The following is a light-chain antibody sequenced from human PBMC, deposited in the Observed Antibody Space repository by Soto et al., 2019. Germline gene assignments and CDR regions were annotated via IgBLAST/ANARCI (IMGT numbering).Light chain of an antibody. CDR1: QSISSS. V-gene: IGKV3-11*01. CDR2: DAS. CDR3: QQRTNWPGT. J-gene: IGKJ1*01. Sequence: EFVLTQSPATLSLSPGERATLSCRASQSISSSLAWYQRKPGQAPRLLIYDASNRATGIPARFSGSGSGTDFTLTISSLEPEDFAVYYCQQRTNWPGTFGQGTKVEIK.